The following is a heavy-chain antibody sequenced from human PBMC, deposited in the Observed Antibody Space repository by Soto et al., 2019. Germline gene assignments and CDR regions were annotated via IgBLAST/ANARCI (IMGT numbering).Heavy chain of an antibody. CDR2: ISYDGSNK. J-gene: IGHJ4*02. Sequence: GGSLRLSCAASGFTFSSYAMHWVRQAPGKGLEWVAVISYDGSNKYYADSVKGRFTISRDNSKNTLYLQMNSLRAEDTAVYYCARDEYSSSSDIVLFLGLFDYWGQGTLVTVSS. D-gene: IGHD6-6*01. CDR1: GFTFSSYA. CDR3: ARDEYSSSSDIVLFLGLFDY. V-gene: IGHV3-30-3*01.